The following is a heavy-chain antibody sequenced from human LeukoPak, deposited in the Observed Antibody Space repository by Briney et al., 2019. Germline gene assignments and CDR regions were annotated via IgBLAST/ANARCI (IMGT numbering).Heavy chain of an antibody. V-gene: IGHV3-23*01. CDR2: ICGSSDNT. D-gene: IGHD2-15*01. Sequence: PGGSLRLSCAASGFTFSRFAMSWVRQAPGKGLEWVSTICGSSDNTYNADSVKGRFTISRDNSKNTLYLQMNSLRDEDTAIYYCAKGLRSDGTCYSSVDYWGQGTLVTVSS. J-gene: IGHJ4*02. CDR3: AKGLRSDGTCYSSVDY. CDR1: GFTFSRFA.